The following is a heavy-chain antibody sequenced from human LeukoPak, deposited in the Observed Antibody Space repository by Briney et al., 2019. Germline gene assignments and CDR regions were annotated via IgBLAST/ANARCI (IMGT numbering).Heavy chain of an antibody. D-gene: IGHD3-22*01. J-gene: IGHJ1*01. V-gene: IGHV3-74*01. Sequence: PGGSLRLSCAASEFTFSSCWMSWVRQAPGKGLVWVSRINGDGSTTSYADSVKGGFTISRDNAKNTLYLQMNSLRAEDTAVYYCATGNYYDSRGYYTFGHWGQGTLVTVSS. CDR3: ATGNYYDSRGYYTFGH. CDR2: INGDGSTT. CDR1: EFTFSSCW.